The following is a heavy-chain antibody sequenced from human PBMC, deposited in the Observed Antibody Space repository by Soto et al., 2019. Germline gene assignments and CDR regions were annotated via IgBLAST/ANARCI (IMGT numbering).Heavy chain of an antibody. CDR1: GYTFTSYD. J-gene: IGHJ4*02. CDR2: MNPNSGNK. V-gene: IGHV1-8*01. Sequence: ASVKVSCKASGYTFTSYDINWVRQATGQGLEWMGWMNPNSGNKGYAQKFQGRVTMTRNTSISTAYMELSSLRSEDTAVYYCARGRRYCSGGSCPYYFDYWGQGTLVTVSS. CDR3: ARGRRYCSGGSCPYYFDY. D-gene: IGHD2-15*01.